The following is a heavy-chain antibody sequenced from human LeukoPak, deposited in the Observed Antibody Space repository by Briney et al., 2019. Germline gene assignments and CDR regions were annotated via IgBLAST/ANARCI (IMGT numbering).Heavy chain of an antibody. D-gene: IGHD5-24*01. CDR2: MSPNSGNT. Sequence: ASVKVSCKASGYTFTRFDINWVRQATGQGLEWMGWMSPNSGNTGYAQKFQGRVTITRNTSISTAYMEVSSLRSGDTAVYYCARASDGYFDYWGQGTLVTVSS. J-gene: IGHJ4*02. V-gene: IGHV1-8*03. CDR1: GYTFTRFD. CDR3: ARASDGYFDY.